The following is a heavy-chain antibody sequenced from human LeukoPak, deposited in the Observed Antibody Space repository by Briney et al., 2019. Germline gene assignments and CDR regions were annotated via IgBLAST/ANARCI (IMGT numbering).Heavy chain of an antibody. V-gene: IGHV4-4*07. Sequence: TXXXSXXSISSXXXSWXXQPXGXXXXXXXRIYTSGSTNYNPSLKSRVTMSVDTSKNQFSLKLSSVTAADTAVYYCAREGGSYYSEYFQHWGQGTLVTVSS. CDR2: IYTSGST. CDR3: AREGGSYYSEYFQH. D-gene: IGHD1-26*01. CDR1: XXSISSXX. J-gene: IGHJ1*01.